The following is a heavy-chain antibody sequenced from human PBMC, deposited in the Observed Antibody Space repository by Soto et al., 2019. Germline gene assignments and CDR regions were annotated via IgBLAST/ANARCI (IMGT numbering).Heavy chain of an antibody. CDR2: VNRDGSAT. Sequence: GCLSLSSAASGFNFTNHWMHCVRQAPGKGLLWVSRVNRDGSATHYADSVKGRFTISRDNAKNTVYLQMNSLRAEDTAVYYCTREDSWWFDPWGQGALVTVSS. CDR1: GFNFTNHW. V-gene: IGHV3-74*01. D-gene: IGHD2-15*01. CDR3: TREDSWWFDP. J-gene: IGHJ5*02.